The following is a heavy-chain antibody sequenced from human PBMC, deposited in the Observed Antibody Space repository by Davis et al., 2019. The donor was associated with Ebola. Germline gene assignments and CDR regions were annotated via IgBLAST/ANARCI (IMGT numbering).Heavy chain of an antibody. D-gene: IGHD1-26*01. Sequence: SVKVSCKASGGTFSSYAISWVRQAPGQGLEWMGGIIPIFGTANYAQKFQGRVTITADESTSTAYMELSSLRSEDTAVYYCARGSRIVGATDNWFDPWGQGTLVTVSS. J-gene: IGHJ5*02. V-gene: IGHV1-69*13. CDR3: ARGSRIVGATDNWFDP. CDR1: GGTFSSYA. CDR2: IIPIFGTA.